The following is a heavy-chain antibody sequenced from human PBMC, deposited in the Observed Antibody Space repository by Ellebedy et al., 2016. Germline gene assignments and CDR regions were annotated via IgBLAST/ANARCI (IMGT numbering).Heavy chain of an antibody. Sequence: SETLSLTCTVSDGSISSYYWSWIRQPPGKGLEWSGYIYYSGSTNYNPSLKSRVTISVDTSKNQFSLNLSSMTAADTAVYYCARSGYPLAYWYFGLWGRGTLVTVSS. D-gene: IGHD5-12*01. V-gene: IGHV4-59*01. CDR1: DGSISSYY. J-gene: IGHJ2*01. CDR2: IYYSGST. CDR3: ARSGYPLAYWYFGL.